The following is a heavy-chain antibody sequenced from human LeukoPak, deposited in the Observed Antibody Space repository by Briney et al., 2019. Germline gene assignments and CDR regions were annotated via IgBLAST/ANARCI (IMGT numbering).Heavy chain of an antibody. V-gene: IGHV3-23*01. CDR1: GFTFTSYA. D-gene: IGHD3-22*01. CDR2: ISGSGGST. Sequence: PAGGSLRLSCAASGFTFTSYAMSWVRQAPGKGLEWVSAISGSGGSTYYADSVKGRFTISRDNSKNTLYLQMNSQTAEDTAVYYCAKYGMIVVVGAFDIWGQGTMVTVSS. CDR3: AKYGMIVVVGAFDI. J-gene: IGHJ3*02.